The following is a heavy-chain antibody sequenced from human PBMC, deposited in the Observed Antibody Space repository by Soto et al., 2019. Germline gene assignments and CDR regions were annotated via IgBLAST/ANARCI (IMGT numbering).Heavy chain of an antibody. CDR1: GFIFGSYA. J-gene: IGHJ3*02. Sequence: GGSLRLSCAASGFIFGSYAMHWVRQAPGKGLEWVSVISNRGDTHYADSVRGRFSLSRDISDNTLHLQMNNLRVEDTAVYYCAREPRYCRGGSCSITGDAYDIWGQGTMVTVSS. D-gene: IGHD2-15*01. CDR2: ISNRGDT. V-gene: IGHV3-66*01. CDR3: AREPRYCRGGSCSITGDAYDI.